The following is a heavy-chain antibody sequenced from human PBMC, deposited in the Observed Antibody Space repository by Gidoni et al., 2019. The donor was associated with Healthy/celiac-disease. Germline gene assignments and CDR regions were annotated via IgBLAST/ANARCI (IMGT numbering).Heavy chain of an antibody. CDR1: GFTFSSDG. CDR3: ARDSGYDQYYFDY. J-gene: IGHJ4*02. CDR2: IWYDGSNK. V-gene: IGHV3-33*01. Sequence: VQLVASGGGVVQPGRSLRLSCAASGFTFSSDGMHWVRQAPGKGLEWVAVIWYDGSNKYYADSVKGRFTISRDNSKNTLYLQMNSLRAEDTAVYYCARDSGYDQYYFDYWGQGTLVTVSS. D-gene: IGHD5-12*01.